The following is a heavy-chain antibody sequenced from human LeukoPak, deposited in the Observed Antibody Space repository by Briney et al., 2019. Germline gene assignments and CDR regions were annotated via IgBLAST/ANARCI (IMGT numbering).Heavy chain of an antibody. V-gene: IGHV1-24*01. CDR1: GYTLTELS. J-gene: IGHJ4*02. D-gene: IGHD6-19*01. Sequence: ASVKVSCKVSGYTLTELSMHWVRQAPGKGLEWMGGFDPEDGETIYAQKFHGRVTMTEDTSTDTAYMELSSLRSEDTAVYYCATAPIGAVAGTFFDYWGQGTLVTVSS. CDR3: ATAPIGAVAGTFFDY. CDR2: FDPEDGET.